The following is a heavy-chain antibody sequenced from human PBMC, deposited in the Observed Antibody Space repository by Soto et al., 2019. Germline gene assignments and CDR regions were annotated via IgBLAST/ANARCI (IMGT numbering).Heavy chain of an antibody. CDR3: AHRLGGIGVAGTFDY. J-gene: IGHJ4*02. CDR2: IYWDDDK. V-gene: IGHV2-5*02. Sequence: QITLKESGPTLVKPTQTLTLTCTFSGFSLSTSGVGVGWIRQPPGKALEWLALIYWDDDKRYSPSLKSRLTXTNXXPXSQVVLTMTNMDPVDTATYYCAHRLGGIGVAGTFDYWGQGTLVTVSS. D-gene: IGHD6-19*01. CDR1: GFSLSTSGVG.